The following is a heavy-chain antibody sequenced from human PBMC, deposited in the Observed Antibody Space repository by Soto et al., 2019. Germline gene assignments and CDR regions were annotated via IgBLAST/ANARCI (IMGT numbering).Heavy chain of an antibody. Sequence: ASVKVSCKASGYTFTSYGISWVRQAPGQGLEWMGWINACSGNTSYAQKFQGRVTMTRDTSTSTVYMELSSLRSEDTAVYYCASLTESGRLDYWGQGTLVTVSS. V-gene: IGHV1-18*01. D-gene: IGHD5-12*01. J-gene: IGHJ4*02. CDR3: ASLTESGRLDY. CDR2: INACSGNT. CDR1: GYTFTSYG.